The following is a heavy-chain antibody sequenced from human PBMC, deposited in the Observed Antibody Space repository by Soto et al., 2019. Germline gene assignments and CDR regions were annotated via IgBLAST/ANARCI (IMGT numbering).Heavy chain of an antibody. CDR2: IYLSGTT. V-gene: IGHV4-4*07. CDR3: ARSPSTSSIGTFDI. J-gene: IGHJ3*02. CDR1: GGSISSFY. D-gene: IGHD6-6*01. Sequence: QVQLQESGPGLVKPSETLSLTCTVSGGSISSFYWNWIRLSAGKGLEWIGRIYLSGTTTYNPSLQSRVTMSADTSKNQFSLKLSSLTAADTAVYYCARSPSTSSIGTFDIWGQGTKVTVSS.